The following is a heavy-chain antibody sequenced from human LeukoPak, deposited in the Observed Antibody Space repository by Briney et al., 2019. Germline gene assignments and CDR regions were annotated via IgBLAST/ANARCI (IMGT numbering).Heavy chain of an antibody. CDR3: VKSGGYGLIDY. J-gene: IGHJ4*02. CDR1: GGSISIYY. CDR2: IYYTGST. Sequence: SETLSLTCTVSGGSISIYYWSWIRQPPGKGLEWIGNIYYTGSTYYNASLQSRVTISIDTSKNQFSLRLNSVTAADTAMYYCVKSGGYGLIDYWGQGTLVTVSS. D-gene: IGHD1-26*01. V-gene: IGHV4-59*04.